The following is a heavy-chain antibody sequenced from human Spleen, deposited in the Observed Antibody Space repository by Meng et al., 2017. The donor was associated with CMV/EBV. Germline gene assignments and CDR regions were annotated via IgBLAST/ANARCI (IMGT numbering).Heavy chain of an antibody. CDR3: ARADRSGYHY. Sequence: ASVKVSCKASGYTFTSYYIYWVRQDPGQGLEWMGRIIPLVDIVRFAQTFQGRLTITADRSTDTVYMDLSRLTSEDTAVYFCARADRSGYHYWGQGTLVTVSS. D-gene: IGHD3-22*01. J-gene: IGHJ4*02. V-gene: IGHV1-46*01. CDR2: IIPLVDIV. CDR1: GYTFTSYY.